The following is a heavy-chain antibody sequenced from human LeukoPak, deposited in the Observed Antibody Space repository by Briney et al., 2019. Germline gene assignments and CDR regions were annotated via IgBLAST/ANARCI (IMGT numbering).Heavy chain of an antibody. J-gene: IGHJ4*02. V-gene: IGHV1-2*02. CDR1: GYTFTGYY. Sequence: ASVKVSCKASGYTFTGYYMHWVRQAPGQGLEWMGWINPNSGGTNYAQKFQGRVTMTRDTSISTAYMELSRLRSDDTAVYYCARESLPQGIAVAGTVTFDYWGQGTLVTVSS. D-gene: IGHD6-19*01. CDR3: ARESLPQGIAVAGTVTFDY. CDR2: INPNSGGT.